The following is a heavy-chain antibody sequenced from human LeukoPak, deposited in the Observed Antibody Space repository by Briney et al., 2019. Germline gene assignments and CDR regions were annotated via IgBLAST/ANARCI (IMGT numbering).Heavy chain of an antibody. D-gene: IGHD4-17*01. J-gene: IGHJ6*03. CDR2: VYYSGST. V-gene: IGHV4-59*01. CDR3: ARGALDADYTSHYYYYMDV. Sequence: SETLSLTCTASGGSISSYYWSWLRQPPGKGLEWIGYVYYSGSTNYNPSLKSRVTISVDTSKNQFSLKLSSVTAADTAVYYCARGALDADYTSHYYYYMDVWGKGTTVTVSS. CDR1: GGSISSYY.